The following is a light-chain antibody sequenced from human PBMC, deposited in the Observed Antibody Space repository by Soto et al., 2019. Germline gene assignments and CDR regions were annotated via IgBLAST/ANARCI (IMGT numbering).Light chain of an antibody. CDR2: VAS. Sequence: DIQMTQSPSSLSASVGDSVTITCRASQSINIYLSWYQQKSGKAPKLLINVASTLQGGVPSRFSGSGSGTDFTLAISSLQPEDSATYYCQQSFSTPHTFGGGTRVEIK. J-gene: IGKJ4*01. CDR3: QQSFSTPHT. V-gene: IGKV1-39*01. CDR1: QSINIY.